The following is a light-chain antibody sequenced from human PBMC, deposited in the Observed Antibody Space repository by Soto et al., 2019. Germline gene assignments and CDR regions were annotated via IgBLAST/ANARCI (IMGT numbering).Light chain of an antibody. Sequence: IQMPPSPSPLSPPVGDRVPITCRASQTISTYLNWYQQKPGKAPKLLIYGASSLQSGVPSRFSGSGSGTDFTLTISSLQPEDFGTYYCQQSFSTPRTSAQGAKVDI. CDR1: QTISTY. J-gene: IGKJ1*01. CDR2: GAS. CDR3: QQSFSTPRT. V-gene: IGKV1-39*01.